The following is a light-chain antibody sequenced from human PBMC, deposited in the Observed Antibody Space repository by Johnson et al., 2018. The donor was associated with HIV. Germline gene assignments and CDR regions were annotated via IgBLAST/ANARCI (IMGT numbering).Light chain of an antibody. CDR2: DNN. CDR1: SSNIGNIY. V-gene: IGLV1-51*01. J-gene: IGLJ1*01. Sequence: QSVLTQPPSVSAAPGQKVTISCSGSSSNIGNIYVYWYQQLPGTAPKLLIYDNNKRPSGIPDRFSGSKSGTSATLGITGLQTGDEADYYCGTWDSSLSAYVFGTGTKVTVL. CDR3: GTWDSSLSAYV.